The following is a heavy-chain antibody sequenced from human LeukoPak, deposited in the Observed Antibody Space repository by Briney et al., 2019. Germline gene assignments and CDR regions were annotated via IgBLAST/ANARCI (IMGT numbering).Heavy chain of an antibody. Sequence: SGTLSLTCAVSGGSICSSNWWSWVRPPPGKGLEWIGEIYHTGSTNYNPSHKSRLTISVDKSKNQFSLKLTSVTAADTAVYYCARFTPQGYGWGGYNRFDPWGQGTLVTVSS. D-gene: IGHD3-16*01. V-gene: IGHV4-4*02. CDR2: IYHTGST. J-gene: IGHJ5*02. CDR3: ARFTPQGYGWGGYNRFDP. CDR1: GGSICSSNW.